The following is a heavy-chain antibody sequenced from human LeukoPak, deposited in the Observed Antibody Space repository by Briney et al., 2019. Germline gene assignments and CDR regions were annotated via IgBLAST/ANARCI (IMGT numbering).Heavy chain of an antibody. CDR1: GFTLRNYA. CDR2: IGAGDKYT. J-gene: IGHJ3*02. V-gene: IGHV3-23*01. D-gene: IGHD5-18*01. Sequence: GGSLRLSCAASGFTLRNYAMSWVRQAPGKGLEWVSSIGAGDKYTYHIDSVKGRFTITRDNSKNTLYLQMNSLRAEDTAVYYCANQLGPHDAFDIRGQGTMVTVSS. CDR3: ANQLGPHDAFDI.